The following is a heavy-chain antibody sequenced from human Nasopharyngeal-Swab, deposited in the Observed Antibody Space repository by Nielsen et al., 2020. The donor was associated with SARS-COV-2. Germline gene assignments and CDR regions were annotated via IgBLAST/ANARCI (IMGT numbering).Heavy chain of an antibody. V-gene: IGHV3-43*01. CDR3: AKDKTALPGYSSGWYLDY. CDR1: GFTFDDYT. Sequence: GASLKISCAASGFTFDDYTMHWVRQAPGKGLEWVSLISWDGGSTYYADSVKGRFTISRDNSKNSLYLQMNSLRTEDTALYYCAKDKTALPGYSSGWYLDYWGQGTLVTVSS. J-gene: IGHJ4*02. CDR2: ISWDGGST. D-gene: IGHD6-19*01.